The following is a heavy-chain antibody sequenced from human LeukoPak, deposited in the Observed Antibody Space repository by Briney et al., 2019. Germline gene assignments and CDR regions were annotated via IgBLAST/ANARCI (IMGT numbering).Heavy chain of an antibody. CDR2: ISGSNGNT. J-gene: IGHJ4*01. Sequence: ASVRVSCKASGYSFTRYGISWVRQAPGQGLEWMGWISGSNGNTKYARKFQGRVTMTTDTSTGTASMDLRNLRFDDTAVYFCARSGRGTYYYFDLWGQGTLVTVSS. D-gene: IGHD1-26*01. V-gene: IGHV1-18*01. CDR1: GYSFTRYG. CDR3: ARSGRGTYYYFDL.